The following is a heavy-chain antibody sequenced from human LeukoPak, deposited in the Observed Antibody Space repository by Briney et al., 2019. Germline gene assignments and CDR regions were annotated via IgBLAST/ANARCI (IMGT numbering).Heavy chain of an antibody. CDR1: GFTFSSYA. CDR2: ISYDGSNK. J-gene: IGHJ4*02. D-gene: IGHD6-6*01. Sequence: GGSLRLSCAASGFTFSSYAMHWVRQAPGKGLEWVAVISYDGSNKYYADSVKGRFTISRDNSKNTLYLQMNSLRAEDTAVYYCARDGGIAARGPFDYWGQGTLVTVSS. V-gene: IGHV3-30-3*01. CDR3: ARDGGIAARGPFDY.